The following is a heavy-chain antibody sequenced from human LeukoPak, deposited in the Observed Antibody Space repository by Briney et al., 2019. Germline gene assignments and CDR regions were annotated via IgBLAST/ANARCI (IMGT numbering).Heavy chain of an antibody. D-gene: IGHD3-16*01. CDR3: AREFEATGFWALDY. CDR1: GFTFNTYW. CDR2: MNNDGRVI. V-gene: IGHV3-74*03. Sequence: GGSLRLSCRVSGFTFNTYWMHWVRQAPGKGLVWVSRMNNDGRVITYADSVKGRFTISRDNAKNTLYLQMNSLRAEDTAVYYRAREFEATGFWALDYWGQGTLVTASS. J-gene: IGHJ4*02.